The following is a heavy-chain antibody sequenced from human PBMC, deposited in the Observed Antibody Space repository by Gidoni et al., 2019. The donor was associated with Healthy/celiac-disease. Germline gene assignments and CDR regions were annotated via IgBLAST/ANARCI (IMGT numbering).Heavy chain of an antibody. Sequence: VQLGRSGAEGEKRGGAVQVSCKASGYTCTRYDINWVRQATGQGLAWMGWMNPPIGNTAYAPQFQVRVTTTRTTSTTTASMVLRSLRSSDTAVYYCSRGRRRGELLAIWFDPWGQGTLVTVSS. D-gene: IGHD1-26*01. CDR1: GYTCTRYD. CDR3: SRGRRRGELLAIWFDP. V-gene: IGHV1-8*01. CDR2: MNPPIGNT. J-gene: IGHJ5*02.